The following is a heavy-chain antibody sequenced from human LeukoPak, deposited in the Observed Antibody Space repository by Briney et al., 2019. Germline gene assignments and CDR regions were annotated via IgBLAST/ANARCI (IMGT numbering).Heavy chain of an antibody. D-gene: IGHD6-19*01. CDR3: ARGNFVAVADY. CDR2: IYYSGST. J-gene: IGHJ4*02. Sequence: PSETLSLTCTVSGGSISSGGYYWSWIRQHPGKGLEWIGYIYYSGSTYYNPSLKSRVTISVDTSKNQFSLKLSSVTAADTAVYYCARGNFVAVADYWGQGTLVTVSS. CDR1: GGSISSGGYY. V-gene: IGHV4-31*03.